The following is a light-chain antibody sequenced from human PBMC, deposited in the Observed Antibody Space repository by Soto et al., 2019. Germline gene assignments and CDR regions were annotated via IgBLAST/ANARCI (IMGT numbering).Light chain of an antibody. CDR3: QQYQNLWT. CDR1: QTIYSN. J-gene: IGKJ1*01. Sequence: EIVMTQSPATLSVSTXERATLSCEAGQTIYSNVAWYQQRPGQAPRLLIYRASTRATGVPARFSGSGSGTELTLTISGLQSEDFALYYCQQYQNLWTFGQGTKVDIK. V-gene: IGKV3-15*01. CDR2: RAS.